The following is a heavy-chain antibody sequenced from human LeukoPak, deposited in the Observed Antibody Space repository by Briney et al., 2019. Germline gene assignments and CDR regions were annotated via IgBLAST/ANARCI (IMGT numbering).Heavy chain of an antibody. J-gene: IGHJ4*02. CDR1: GGSISSYY. Sequence: SETLSLTCTVSGGSISSYYWSWIRQSPGKGLEWIGYIYYSGSTNYNPSLKSRVTISVDTSKNQFSLKLSSVTAADTAVYYCARASRVGATYYFDYWGQGTLVTVSS. CDR3: ARASRVGATYYFDY. D-gene: IGHD1-26*01. CDR2: IYYSGST. V-gene: IGHV4-59*12.